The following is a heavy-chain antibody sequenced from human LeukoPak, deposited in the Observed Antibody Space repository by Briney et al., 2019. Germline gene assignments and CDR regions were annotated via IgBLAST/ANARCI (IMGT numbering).Heavy chain of an antibody. CDR2: IYYSGST. Sequence: SETLSLTCTVSGGSISSGVYYWSWIRQPPGKGLEWIGYIYYSGSTYYNPSLKSRVTISVDTSKNQFSLKLSSVTAADTAVYYCAREGYDFWSGYYDYWGQGTLVTVSS. CDR1: GGSISSGVYY. V-gene: IGHV4-30-4*01. CDR3: AREGYDFWSGYYDY. D-gene: IGHD3-3*01. J-gene: IGHJ4*02.